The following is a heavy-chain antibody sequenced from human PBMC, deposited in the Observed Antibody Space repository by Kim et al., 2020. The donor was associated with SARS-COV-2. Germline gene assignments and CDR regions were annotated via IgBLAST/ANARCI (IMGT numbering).Heavy chain of an antibody. V-gene: IGHV3-43*01. Sequence: GGSLRLSCAASGFTFDDYTMHWVRQAPGKGLEWVSLISWDGGSTYYADSVKGRFTISRDNSKNSLYLQMNSLRTEDTALYYCAKDITHRGVAGYLGYYYYGMDVWGQGTTVTVSS. CDR2: ISWDGGST. J-gene: IGHJ6*02. CDR3: AKDITHRGVAGYLGYYYYGMDV. D-gene: IGHD2-8*02. CDR1: GFTFDDYT.